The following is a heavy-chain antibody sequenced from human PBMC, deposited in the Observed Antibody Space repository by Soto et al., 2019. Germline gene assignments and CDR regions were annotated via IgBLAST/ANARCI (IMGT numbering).Heavy chain of an antibody. V-gene: IGHV3-49*03. Sequence: SLRLSCTASRFTFADYAMSWFRQAPGKGLEWVGXIRSKXYGGTKEYDAXXQGRFNIXXDDSKSIAYLQMNSLKTEDTAVYYCTSKAGHVYWGQGTLVTVSS. J-gene: IGHJ4*02. CDR3: TSKAGHVY. CDR2: IRSKXYGGTK. CDR1: RFTFADYA.